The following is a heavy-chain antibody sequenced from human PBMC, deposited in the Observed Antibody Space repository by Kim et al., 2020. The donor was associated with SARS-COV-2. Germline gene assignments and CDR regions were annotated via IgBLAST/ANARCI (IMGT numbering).Heavy chain of an antibody. D-gene: IGHD2-21*01. CDR2: ISNDGNT. CDR3: AREWADLAISGYDY. CDR1: GFIFRNFA. Sequence: GGSLRLSCTASGFIFRNFALHWVRQAPGKGLEWLAIISNDGNTHYADSVKGRFTISRDNSKNTLLLQMSSLRPADTAVYYCAREWADLAISGYDYWGQGPLVTVSS. V-gene: IGHV3-30*04. J-gene: IGHJ4*02.